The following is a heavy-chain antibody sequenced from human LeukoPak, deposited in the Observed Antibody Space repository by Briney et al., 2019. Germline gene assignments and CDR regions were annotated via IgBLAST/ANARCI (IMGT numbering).Heavy chain of an antibody. J-gene: IGHJ5*02. CDR1: GFIFSSFG. CDR2: IRYDGSNK. CDR3: AKDRGDYTDWLDP. D-gene: IGHD4-17*01. Sequence: GGSLRLSCAASGFIFSSFGMHWVRQAPGKGLEWVAFIRYDGSNKYYADSVRGRFTISRDNSKNTLYLLMNSPRPEDTAVYYCAKDRGDYTDWLDPWGQGTLVTVSS. V-gene: IGHV3-30*02.